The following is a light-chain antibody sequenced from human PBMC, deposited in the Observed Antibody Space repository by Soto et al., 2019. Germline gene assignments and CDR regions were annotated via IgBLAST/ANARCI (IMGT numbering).Light chain of an antibody. J-gene: IGKJ1*01. CDR3: QQYYSYTRT. Sequence: DIQMTQSPSTLYASVGDRVTITCRASQSIRTWLAWYQQKAGKAPKALICDASTLESGVPSRFSGSGSGTEFTLTITRLKTDDFATYYCQQYYSYTRTFGQGTKVDIK. CDR2: DAS. CDR1: QSIRTW. V-gene: IGKV1-5*01.